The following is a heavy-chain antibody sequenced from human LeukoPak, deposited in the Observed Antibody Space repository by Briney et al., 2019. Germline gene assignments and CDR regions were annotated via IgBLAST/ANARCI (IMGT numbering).Heavy chain of an antibody. D-gene: IGHD2-2*01. Sequence: GGSLRLSCAASGFTFSSYWMHWVRQAPGKGLVWVSRINSDGSSTSYADSVKGRFTISRDNAKNTLYLQTNSLRAEDTAVYYCARDRGYCSSTSCYDNHWGQGTLVTVSS. CDR2: INSDGSST. CDR1: GFTFSSYW. J-gene: IGHJ5*02. CDR3: ARDRGYCSSTSCYDNH. V-gene: IGHV3-74*01.